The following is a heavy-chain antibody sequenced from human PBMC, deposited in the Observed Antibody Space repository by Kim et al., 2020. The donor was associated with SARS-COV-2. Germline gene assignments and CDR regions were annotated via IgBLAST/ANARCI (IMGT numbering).Heavy chain of an antibody. CDR3: ARFREYSSSWYSMGYYFDY. D-gene: IGHD6-13*01. Sequence: SETLSLTCAVYGGSFSGYYWSWIRQPPGKGLEWIGEINHSGSTNYNPSLKSRVTISVDTSKNQFSLKLSSVTAADTAVYYCARFREYSSSWYSMGYYFDYWGQGTLVTVSS. CDR1: GGSFSGYY. J-gene: IGHJ4*02. V-gene: IGHV4-34*01. CDR2: INHSGST.